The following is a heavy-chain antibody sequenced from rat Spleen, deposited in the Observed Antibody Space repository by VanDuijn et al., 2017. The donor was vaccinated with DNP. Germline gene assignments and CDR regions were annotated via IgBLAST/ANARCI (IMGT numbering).Heavy chain of an antibody. J-gene: IGHJ2*01. D-gene: IGHD1-11*01. V-gene: IGHV4-2*01. CDR1: GFIFNDFW. CDR2: VNKDSSTL. Sequence: EVKFVESGGGLVQPGRSLKLSCAASGFIFNDFWMGWVRQAPGKWLEWIGEVNKDSSTLNYSPSLKDKFTISRDNAQDTLYLQMSKLGSEDTAIYYCTKGPNYGGYSDYFDYWGQGVMVTVSS. CDR3: TKGPNYGGYSDYFDY.